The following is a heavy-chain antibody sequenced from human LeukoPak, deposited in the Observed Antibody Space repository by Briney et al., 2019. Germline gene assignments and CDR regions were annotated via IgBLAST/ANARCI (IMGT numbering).Heavy chain of an antibody. CDR3: ARDGDCSGGSCYSDY. D-gene: IGHD2-15*01. V-gene: IGHV3-53*01. J-gene: IGHJ4*02. Sequence: GGSLRLSCAASGFTVSSNYMSWVRQAPGKGLEWVSVIYSGGSTHYADSVKGRFTISRDNSKNTLYLQMNSLRAEDTAVYYCARDGDCSGGSCYSDYCGQGTLVTVSS. CDR2: IYSGGST. CDR1: GFTVSSNY.